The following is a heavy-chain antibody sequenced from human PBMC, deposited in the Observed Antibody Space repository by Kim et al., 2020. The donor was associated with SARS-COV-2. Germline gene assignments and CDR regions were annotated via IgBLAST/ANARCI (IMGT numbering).Heavy chain of an antibody. D-gene: IGHD3-16*02. V-gene: IGHV3-23*01. CDR1: GFTFSSCA. J-gene: IGHJ5*02. CDR3: AKSLGTFGGVIVEGHWFDP. CDR2: ISGSGGST. Sequence: GGSLRLSCAASGFTFSSCAMSWVRQAPGKGLEWVSAISGSGGSTYYADSVKGRFTISRDNSKNTLYLQMNSLRAEDTAVYYCAKSLGTFGGVIVEGHWFDPWGQGTLVTVSS.